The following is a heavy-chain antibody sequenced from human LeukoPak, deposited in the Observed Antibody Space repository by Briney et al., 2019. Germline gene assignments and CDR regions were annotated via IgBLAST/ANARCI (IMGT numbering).Heavy chain of an antibody. Sequence: ASVKVSCKASGYTFTSYYMHWVRQAPGQGLEWMGIINPSGGSTSYAQKFQGRVTMTRDTSTSSVYMELSSLRSEDTAVYYCARDRLGNCSSTSCPNVFDPWGHGTLVTASS. CDR1: GYTFTSYY. D-gene: IGHD2-2*01. J-gene: IGHJ5*02. CDR2: INPSGGST. CDR3: ARDRLGNCSSTSCPNVFDP. V-gene: IGHV1-46*03.